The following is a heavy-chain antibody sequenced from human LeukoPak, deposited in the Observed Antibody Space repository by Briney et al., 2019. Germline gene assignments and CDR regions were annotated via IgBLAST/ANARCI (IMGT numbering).Heavy chain of an antibody. D-gene: IGHD2-8*02. Sequence: ASVKVSCKASGYTFTGCYMHWVRQAPGQGLEWMGWINPNSGGTNYAQKFQGRVTMTRDTSISTAYMELSRLRSDDRAVYYCARDTGPFDYWGQGTLVTVSS. J-gene: IGHJ4*02. CDR2: INPNSGGT. CDR1: GYTFTGCY. V-gene: IGHV1-2*02. CDR3: ARDTGPFDY.